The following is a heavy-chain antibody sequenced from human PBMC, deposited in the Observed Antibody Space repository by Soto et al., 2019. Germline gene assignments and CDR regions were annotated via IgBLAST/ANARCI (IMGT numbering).Heavy chain of an antibody. CDR1: GFTFSSYS. Sequence: EVQLVESGGGLVKPGGSLRLSCAASGFTFSSYSMNWVRQAPGKGLEWVSSISSSSSYIYYADSVKGRFTISRDNAKNSLYLQMNSLRAEDTAVYYCARDPSSRIAAAGTGLGSNYWGQGTLVTVSS. J-gene: IGHJ4*02. CDR2: ISSSSSYI. D-gene: IGHD6-13*01. CDR3: ARDPSSRIAAAGTGLGSNY. V-gene: IGHV3-21*01.